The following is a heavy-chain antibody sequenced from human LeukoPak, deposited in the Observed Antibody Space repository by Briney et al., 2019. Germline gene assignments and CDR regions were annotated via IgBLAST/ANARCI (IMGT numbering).Heavy chain of an antibody. Sequence: GGSLRLFCAASGFTFSSYWMHWVRHAPGKGLVWVSRINSDGSSTSYADSVKGRFTTSRDNAKNTLYLQMNSLRAEDTAVYYCARGGARLVRGLDYWGRGTLVTVSS. CDR2: INSDGSST. J-gene: IGHJ4*02. CDR3: ARGGARLVRGLDY. V-gene: IGHV3-74*01. CDR1: GFTFSSYW. D-gene: IGHD6-19*01.